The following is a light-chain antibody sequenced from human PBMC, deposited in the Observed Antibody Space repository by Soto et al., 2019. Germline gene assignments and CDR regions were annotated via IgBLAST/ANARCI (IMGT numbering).Light chain of an antibody. Sequence: DIVMTQSPDSLAVSLGERATINCKSSQSVLYSSNNKNYLAWYQQKPGQPPKLLIYWASTRESGVPDRFSGRGSGTDFTLTISSLQAEDVAVYYCQQYYCTPLTFGQGTKVETK. CDR2: WAS. V-gene: IGKV4-1*01. CDR1: QSVLYSSNNKNY. J-gene: IGKJ1*01. CDR3: QQYYCTPLT.